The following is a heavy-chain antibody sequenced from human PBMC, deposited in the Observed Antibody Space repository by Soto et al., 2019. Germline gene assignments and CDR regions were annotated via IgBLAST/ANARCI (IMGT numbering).Heavy chain of an antibody. J-gene: IGHJ6*02. D-gene: IGHD6-19*01. Sequence: SETLSLTCTVSGGSISSSSYYWGWIRQPPGKGLEWIGYIYYSGSPYYNPSLKSRVTISVDTSKNQFSLKLSSVTAADTAVYYCAVPAASVAGASGSYYYYGMDVWGQGTTVTVSS. CDR3: AVPAASVAGASGSYYYYGMDV. V-gene: IGHV4-39*01. CDR2: IYYSGSP. CDR1: GGSISSSSYY.